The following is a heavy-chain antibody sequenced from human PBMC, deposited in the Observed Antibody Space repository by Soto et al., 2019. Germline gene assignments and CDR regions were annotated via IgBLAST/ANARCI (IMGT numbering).Heavy chain of an antibody. CDR3: ARDSPRIEYYFDY. CDR1: GFTFSSYA. D-gene: IGHD3-16*02. CDR2: ISYDGSNK. V-gene: IGHV3-30-3*01. Sequence: QVQLVESGGGVVQPGRSLRLSCAASGFTFSSYAMHWVRQAPGKGLEWVAVISYDGSNKYYADSVKGRFTISRDNSKNTLYPQMNSLRAEDTAVYYCARDSPRIEYYFDYWGQGTLVTVSS. J-gene: IGHJ4*02.